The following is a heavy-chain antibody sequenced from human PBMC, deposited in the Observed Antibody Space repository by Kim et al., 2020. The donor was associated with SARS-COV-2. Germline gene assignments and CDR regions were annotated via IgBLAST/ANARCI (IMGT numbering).Heavy chain of an antibody. CDR3: ARKTFDFWSGPNWFDP. V-gene: IGHV4-39*01. Sequence: PSLKRRVPISVDTAKNPFSLKLSSVTAADTAVYYCARKTFDFWSGPNWFDPWGQGNLVTVSS. J-gene: IGHJ5*02. D-gene: IGHD3-3*01.